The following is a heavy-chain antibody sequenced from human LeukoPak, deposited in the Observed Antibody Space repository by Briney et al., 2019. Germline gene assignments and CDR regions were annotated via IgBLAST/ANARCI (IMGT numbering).Heavy chain of an antibody. CDR3: AREGLGYCSSTSCYTGRGSFDP. CDR2: MNPNSGNT. V-gene: IGHV1-8*01. J-gene: IGHJ5*02. Sequence: ASVKVSCKASGYTFTSYDINWVRQATGQGLEWMGWMNPNSGNTGYAQKFQGRVTMTRNTSISTAYMGLSSLRSEDTAVYYCAREGLGYCSSTSCYTGRGSFDPWGQGTLVTVSS. D-gene: IGHD2-2*02. CDR1: GYTFTSYD.